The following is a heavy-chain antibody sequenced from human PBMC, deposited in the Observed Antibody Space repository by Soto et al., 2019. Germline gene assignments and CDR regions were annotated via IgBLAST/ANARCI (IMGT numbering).Heavy chain of an antibody. CDR1: GFTFSSYA. J-gene: IGHJ6*02. CDR3: ARHITVFGCVIYYYYGMDV. Sequence: GGSLRLSCAASGFTFSSYAMHWVRQAPGKGLEWVAVISYDGSNKYYADSVKGRFTISRDNSKNTLYLQMNSLRAEDTAGDYCARHITVFGCVIYYYYGMDVWGQGTTVTVSS. CDR2: ISYDGSNK. D-gene: IGHD3-3*01. V-gene: IGHV3-30-3*01.